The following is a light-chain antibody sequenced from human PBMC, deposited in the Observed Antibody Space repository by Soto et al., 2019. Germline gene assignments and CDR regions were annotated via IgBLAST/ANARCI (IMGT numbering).Light chain of an antibody. Sequence: QSVLTQPPSVSGAPGQRVTISCTGSGSNIGAGYVVHWYQQLPGTAPKLLIYGNSNRPSGVPDRFSGSKSGTSASLAITGLQAEDEADYYCQSYDSSLSALYVFGTGTKVTVL. CDR3: QSYDSSLSALYV. V-gene: IGLV1-40*01. CDR1: GSNIGAGYV. J-gene: IGLJ1*01. CDR2: GNS.